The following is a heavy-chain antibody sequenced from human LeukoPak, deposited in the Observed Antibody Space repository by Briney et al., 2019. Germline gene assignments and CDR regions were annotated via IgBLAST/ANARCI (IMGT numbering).Heavy chain of an antibody. D-gene: IGHD6-6*01. CDR3: ARDYSSSGYYYGVDV. CDR2: IWYDGSNK. CDR1: GFTFSSYG. J-gene: IGHJ6*02. Sequence: GGSLGISCAALGFTFSSYGMEWVRQGPGKGLEWVAVIWYDGSNKYYADSVKGRFTTSRDKSNNTLYQQTDSLRAEDTVVYYCARDYSSSGYYYGVDVWGQGTTVTVSS. V-gene: IGHV3-33*01.